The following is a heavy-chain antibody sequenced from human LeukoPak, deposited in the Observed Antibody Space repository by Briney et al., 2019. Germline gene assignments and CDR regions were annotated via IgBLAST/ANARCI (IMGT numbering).Heavy chain of an antibody. J-gene: IGHJ3*02. CDR2: IKQDGSEK. CDR1: GFTFSSYW. Sequence: GGSLRLSCAASGFTFSSYWMSWVRQAPGKGLEWVANIKQDGSEKYYVDSAKGRFTISRDNAKNSLYLQMNSLRAEDTAVYYCAREGIVVVLYAFDIWGQGTMVTVSS. CDR3: AREGIVVVLYAFDI. D-gene: IGHD2-2*01. V-gene: IGHV3-7*01.